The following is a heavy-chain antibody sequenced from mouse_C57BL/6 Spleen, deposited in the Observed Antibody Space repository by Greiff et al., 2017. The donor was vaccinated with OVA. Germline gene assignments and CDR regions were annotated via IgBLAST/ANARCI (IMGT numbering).Heavy chain of an antibody. V-gene: IGHV1-26*01. CDR1: GYTFTDYY. CDR3: ARGGHSNPYYYAMDY. CDR2: INPNNGGT. J-gene: IGHJ4*01. Sequence: VQLQQSGPELVKPGASVKISCKASGYTFTDYYMNWVKQSHGKSLEWIGDINPNNGGTSYNQQFKGKATLTVDTSSSTAYMELRSLTSEDSAVYYCARGGHSNPYYYAMDYWGQGTSDTVSS. D-gene: IGHD2-5*01.